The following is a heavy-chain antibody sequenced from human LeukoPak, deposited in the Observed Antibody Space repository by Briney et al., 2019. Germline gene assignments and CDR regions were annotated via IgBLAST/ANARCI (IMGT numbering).Heavy chain of an antibody. CDR2: VNEDGRQI. CDR1: GFTLSSYA. CDR3: AKDEVGGHFEY. J-gene: IGHJ4*02. Sequence: GGSLRLSCAASGFTLSSYAMSWVRQAPGKGLEWVAKVNEDGRQIYYADSVKGRFTISRDNAKNSVHLQMNNLRVEDTAVYYCAKDEVGGHFEYWGQGILVTVSS. V-gene: IGHV3-7*01.